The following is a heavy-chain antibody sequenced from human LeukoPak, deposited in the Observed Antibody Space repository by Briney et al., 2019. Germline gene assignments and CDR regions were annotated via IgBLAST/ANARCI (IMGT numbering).Heavy chain of an antibody. CDR2: ISAYNGNT. V-gene: IGHV1-18*01. CDR3: ARRKYYYDSSGPLETFDH. J-gene: IGHJ4*02. Sequence: ASVKVSCKASGYTFTSYGISWVRQAPGQGLEWMGWISAYNGNTNYAQKLQGRVTMTTDTSTSTAYMELRSLRSDDTAVYYCARRKYYYDSSGPLETFDHWGQGTLVTVSS. D-gene: IGHD3-22*01. CDR1: GYTFTSYG.